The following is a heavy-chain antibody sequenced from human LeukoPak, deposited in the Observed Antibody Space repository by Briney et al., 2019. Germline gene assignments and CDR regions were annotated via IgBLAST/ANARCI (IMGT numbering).Heavy chain of an antibody. CDR2: MNPNSGNT. V-gene: IGHV1-8*01. CDR1: GYTCTSYD. CDR3: ARGITMVRGVILGY. D-gene: IGHD3-10*01. Sequence: ASVKVSCKASGYTCTSYDINWVRQATGQGLEWMGWMNPNSGNTGYAQKFQGRVTMTRNTSISTAYMELSSLRSEDTAVYYCARGITMVRGVILGYWGQGTLVTVSS. J-gene: IGHJ4*02.